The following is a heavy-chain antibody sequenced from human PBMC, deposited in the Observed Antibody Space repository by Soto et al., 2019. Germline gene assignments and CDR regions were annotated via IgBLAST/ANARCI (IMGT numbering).Heavy chain of an antibody. D-gene: IGHD1-26*01. V-gene: IGHV1-69*06. CDR3: ASSSGNNYGVGTNYYFDY. CDR1: GGTFSTYS. J-gene: IGHJ4*02. CDR2: IIPIFGTA. Sequence: ASVKVSCKTSGGTFSTYSIVWVRQAPGEGLEWMGGIIPIFGTANYAQKFQDRVTITADKSTNTAFMELSSLKSEDTAMYYCASSSGNNYGVGTNYYFDYWGQGTLVTVSS.